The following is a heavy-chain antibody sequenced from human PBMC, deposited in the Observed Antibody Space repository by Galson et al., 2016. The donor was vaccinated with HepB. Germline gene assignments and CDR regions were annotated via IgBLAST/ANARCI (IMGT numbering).Heavy chain of an antibody. V-gene: IGHV4-61*02. CDR2: IFITGST. CDR1: GGSISSGNYY. J-gene: IGHJ3*02. D-gene: IGHD5-18*01. Sequence: TLSLTCTVSGGSISSGNYYWTWIRQPAGKGLEWIGRIFITGSTNSNPFLKSRVTISVDPSKNQFSLRLTSVTAADTGVYYCARVWVPGGYGYLDIWGQGTVVTVPS. CDR3: ARVWVPGGYGYLDI.